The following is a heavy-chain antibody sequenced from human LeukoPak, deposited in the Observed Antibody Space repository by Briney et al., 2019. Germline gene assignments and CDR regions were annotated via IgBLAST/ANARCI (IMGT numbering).Heavy chain of an antibody. CDR2: ISEDGRT. CDR3: AKDSSGPAY. D-gene: IGHD6-19*01. CDR1: GFTFSRYV. V-gene: IGHV3-23*01. Sequence: GGSLRLSCEASGFTFSRYVMNWFRQAPGKGLEWVSVISEDGRTYYADSVKGRFTISRDNSKNTLYLQMNSLRAEDTAVYYCAKDSSGPAYWGQGTLVTVSS. J-gene: IGHJ4*02.